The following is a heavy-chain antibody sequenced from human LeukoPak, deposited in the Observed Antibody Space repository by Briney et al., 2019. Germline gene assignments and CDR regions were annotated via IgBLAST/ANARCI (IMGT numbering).Heavy chain of an antibody. J-gene: IGHJ4*02. Sequence: GGSLRLSCAASEFSVGSNYMSWVRQAPGKGLEWVSLIYSGGSTNYAYSVKGRFTISRDSSKNTLYLQMNSLRAEDTAVYYCARGPSGYHNIGGQGTLVTVSS. CDR2: IYSGGST. CDR1: EFSVGSNY. V-gene: IGHV3-66*01. D-gene: IGHD5-12*01. CDR3: ARGPSGYHNI.